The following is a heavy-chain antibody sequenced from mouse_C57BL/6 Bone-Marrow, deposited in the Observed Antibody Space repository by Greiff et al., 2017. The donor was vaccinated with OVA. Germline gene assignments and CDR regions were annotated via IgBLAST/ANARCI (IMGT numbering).Heavy chain of an antibody. CDR2: ISNLAYSI. CDR1: GFTFSDYG. J-gene: IGHJ2*01. CDR3: ERHGWGSYFDY. Sequence: EVKLVESGGGLVQPGGSLKLSCAASGFTFSDYGMAWVRQAPRKGPEWVAFISNLAYSIYYADTVTGRFTISRENAKNTLYLEMSSLKSTDTDMYYCERHGWGSYFDYWGQGTTLTVSS. V-gene: IGHV5-15*01. D-gene: IGHD1-1*02.